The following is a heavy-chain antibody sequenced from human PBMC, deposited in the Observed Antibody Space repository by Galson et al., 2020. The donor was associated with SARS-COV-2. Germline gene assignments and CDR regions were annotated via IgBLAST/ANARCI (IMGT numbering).Heavy chain of an antibody. D-gene: IGHD5-12*01. Sequence: ALHGESFKISCAASGFTFSSHWMHWVRQGPGKGLVWVSRINSDGSSATYADSVKGRFTISRDNAKNTLSLEMNGLRAEDTAVYYCARETIISAHSIDSWGQGTLVTVSS. J-gene: IGHJ5*02. CDR3: ARETIISAHSIDS. V-gene: IGHV3-74*01. CDR1: GFTFSSHW. CDR2: INSDGSSA.